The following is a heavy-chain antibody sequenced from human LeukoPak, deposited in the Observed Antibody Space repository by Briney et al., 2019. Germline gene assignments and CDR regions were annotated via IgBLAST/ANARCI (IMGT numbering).Heavy chain of an antibody. Sequence: SETLSLTCTVSGGSISSDYWNWIRQPPGTRLEWIGYIYHSGRTNYNPSLKSRATISVDTSKNRFSLKLNSVTAADTAVYYCARVVSGRPYIVATWCAFDIWGQGTMVTVSS. J-gene: IGHJ3*02. CDR3: ARVVSGRPYIVATWCAFDI. V-gene: IGHV4-59*01. CDR2: IYHSGRT. CDR1: GGSISSDY. D-gene: IGHD5-12*01.